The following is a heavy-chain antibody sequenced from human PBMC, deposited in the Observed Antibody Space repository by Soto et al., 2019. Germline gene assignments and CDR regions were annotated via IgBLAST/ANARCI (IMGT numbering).Heavy chain of an antibody. V-gene: IGHV3-30*18. CDR2: ITHDGSQK. CDR1: GFTFSNYG. Sequence: GGSLRLSCGDSGFTFSNYGMHWVRQAPGKGLEWVAVITHDGSQKYYADYVKGRFTISRDNSKNTVSLLLNSLRADDTAVYYCAKEGSPPFFQHWGQGTLVTVSS. D-gene: IGHD3-10*01. J-gene: IGHJ4*02. CDR3: AKEGSPPFFQH.